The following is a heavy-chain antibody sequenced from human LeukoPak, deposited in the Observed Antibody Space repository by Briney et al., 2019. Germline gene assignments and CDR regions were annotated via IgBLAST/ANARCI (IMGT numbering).Heavy chain of an antibody. D-gene: IGHD5-12*01. CDR1: GFTFSSYE. Sequence: PGGSLRLSCAASGFTFSSYEMNWVRHAPGKGLEWVSHSSSSGSTIYYAGSVKGRFTIARDNAKNSVYLQMNSLRAEDTAVYYCARGSLHSAYGFDYWGQGTLVTLSS. J-gene: IGHJ4*02. CDR3: ARGSLHSAYGFDY. V-gene: IGHV3-48*03. CDR2: SSSSGSTI.